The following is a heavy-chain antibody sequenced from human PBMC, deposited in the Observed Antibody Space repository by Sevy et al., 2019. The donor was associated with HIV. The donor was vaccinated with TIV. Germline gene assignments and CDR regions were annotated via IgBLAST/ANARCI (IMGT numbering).Heavy chain of an antibody. CDR2: ISCDDIHR. J-gene: IGHJ4*02. D-gene: IGHD3-16*02. CDR3: ARDLPHLLPWELSRGSDY. CDR1: GFTFSSYA. Sequence: GGSLRLSCAASGFTFSSYAMHWVRQTPGKGLEWVAIISCDDIHRDYADSVKGRFTISRDNSKNTLYLQMSSLRPEDTAVYYCARDLPHLLPWELSRGSDYWGQGTLVTVSS. V-gene: IGHV3-30*04.